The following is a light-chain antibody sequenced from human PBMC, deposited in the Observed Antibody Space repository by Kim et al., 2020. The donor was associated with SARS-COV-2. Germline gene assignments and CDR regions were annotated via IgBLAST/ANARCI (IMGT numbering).Light chain of an antibody. Sequence: GHAITISCTGSSTVIGSYNLVSWYQYHPGQAPNLMLYEVTKRPSGVSIRFCGSESGRSASLTISGLQAEDEAGYYCCSYAGCSTYVFGTGTQVTVL. CDR3: CSYAGCSTYV. CDR1: STVIGSYNL. J-gene: IGLJ1*01. V-gene: IGLV2-23*02. CDR2: EVT.